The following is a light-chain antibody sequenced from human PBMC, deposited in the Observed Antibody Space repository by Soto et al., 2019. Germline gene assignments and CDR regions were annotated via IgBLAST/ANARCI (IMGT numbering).Light chain of an antibody. V-gene: IGKV1-27*01. J-gene: IGKJ3*01. CDR2: AAS. CDR3: QKCKGAPFT. Sequence: IQMTQSTYSVSASVGDRVTITCRASQGISSWLAWYQQKPGKVPKLLIYAASTLQSGVPSRFSGSGSGTDFTLTISSLQPEDVATYYCQKCKGAPFTFGGGANVDI. CDR1: QGISSW.